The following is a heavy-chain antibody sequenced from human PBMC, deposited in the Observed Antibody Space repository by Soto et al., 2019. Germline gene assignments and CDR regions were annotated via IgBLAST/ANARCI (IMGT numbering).Heavy chain of an antibody. CDR3: ARSYWYFDL. J-gene: IGHJ2*01. V-gene: IGHV3-30-3*01. CDR2: ISYDGSNK. Sequence: QVQLVESGGGVVQPGRSLRLSCAASGFTFSSYAMHWVRQAPGKGLEWVAVISYDGSNKYYADSVKGRFTISRDNSKNTLDLQMNSLRAEDTAVYYCARSYWYFDLWGRGTLVTVSS. CDR1: GFTFSSYA.